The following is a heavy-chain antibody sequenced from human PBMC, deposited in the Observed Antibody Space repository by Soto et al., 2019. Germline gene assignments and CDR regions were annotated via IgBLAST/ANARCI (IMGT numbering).Heavy chain of an antibody. Sequence: EVQLVESGGGLVKPGGSLRLSCAASGFSFSNAWMSWVRQAPGKGLEWVGHIKSKADGGTTHYIAPVRGRFTISRDDSKDTLYLQMDSLKTEDTAIYYYSSRKDYYDSSGHDYWGQGALVAVSS. CDR1: GFSFSNAW. J-gene: IGHJ4*02. CDR2: IKSKADGGTT. CDR3: SSRKDYYDSSGHDY. V-gene: IGHV3-15*06. D-gene: IGHD3-22*01.